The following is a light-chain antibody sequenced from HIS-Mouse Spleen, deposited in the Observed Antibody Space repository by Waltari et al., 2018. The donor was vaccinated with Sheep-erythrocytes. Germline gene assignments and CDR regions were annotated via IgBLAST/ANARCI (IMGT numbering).Light chain of an antibody. CDR1: KSGEKY. CDR3: QAWDSSTVV. V-gene: IGLV3-1*01. CDR2: QDS. Sequence: SYELTQPPSGSVSPGQTASITCPGDKSGEKYACWYQQKPGHSPVLVIYQDSKRPSGIPERFSGSNSGNTATLTISGTQAMDEADYYCQAWDSSTVVFGGGTKLTVL. J-gene: IGLJ2*01.